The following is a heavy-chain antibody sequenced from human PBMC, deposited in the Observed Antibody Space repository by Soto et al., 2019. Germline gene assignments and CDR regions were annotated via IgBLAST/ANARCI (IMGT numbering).Heavy chain of an antibody. D-gene: IGHD2-21*02. CDR3: AKDDPGDFYSYYGLDV. V-gene: IGHV3-21*04. CDR2: ITSSSSSI. CDR1: GFTFSAYN. J-gene: IGHJ6*02. Sequence: GGSLRLSCAASGFTFSAYNMNWVRQPPGKGLEWVSSITSSSSSIYYADSLKGRFTISRDNAKNSLYLQMNSLRAEDTAIYYCAKDDPGDFYSYYGLDVWGQGTTVTVSS.